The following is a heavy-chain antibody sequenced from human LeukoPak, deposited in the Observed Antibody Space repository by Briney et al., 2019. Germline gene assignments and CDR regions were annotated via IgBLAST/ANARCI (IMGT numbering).Heavy chain of an antibody. J-gene: IGHJ5*02. V-gene: IGHV3-43D*03. CDR2: ISWDGGST. Sequence: GGSLRLSCAASGFTFDDYAMHWVRQAPGKGLEWVSLISWDGGSTYYADSVKGRFTISRDNSKNSLYLQMNSLRAEDTALYYCAKGRGGYSSSWYGAWGQGTLVTVSS. CDR1: GFTFDDYA. CDR3: AKGRGGYSSSWYGA. D-gene: IGHD6-13*01.